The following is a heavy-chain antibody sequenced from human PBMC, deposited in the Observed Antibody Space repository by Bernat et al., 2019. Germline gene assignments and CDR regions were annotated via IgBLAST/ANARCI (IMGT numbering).Heavy chain of an antibody. V-gene: IGHV3-15*01. Sequence: EVQLVESGGGLVKPGGSLRLSCAASGFTFINAWMSWVRQSPGKGLEWVGRIKSITNGATTDYAAPVKGRFTISRDDSKNTLYLQMNSLKTEGTAVYYCTTAPYYHAFDIWGQGTMVTVSS. CDR3: TTAPYYHAFDI. CDR1: GFTFINAW. CDR2: IKSITNGATT. J-gene: IGHJ3*02. D-gene: IGHD3-10*01.